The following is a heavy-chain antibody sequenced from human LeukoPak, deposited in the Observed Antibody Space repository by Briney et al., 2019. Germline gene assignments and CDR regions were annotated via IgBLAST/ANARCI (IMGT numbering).Heavy chain of an antibody. CDR1: GGSISSGSYY. Sequence: SQTLSLTCTVSGGSISSGSYYWSWIRQPAGKGLEWIGRIYTSGSTNYNPSLKSRVTISVDTSKNQFSLKLSSVTAADTAVYYCAREGYSGSPKDWGQGTLVTVSS. CDR2: IYTSGST. D-gene: IGHD1-26*01. J-gene: IGHJ4*02. CDR3: AREGYSGSPKD. V-gene: IGHV4-61*02.